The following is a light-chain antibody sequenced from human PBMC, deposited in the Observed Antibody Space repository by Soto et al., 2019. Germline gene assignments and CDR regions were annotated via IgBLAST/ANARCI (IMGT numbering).Light chain of an antibody. CDR3: CSYAGSYTRV. CDR1: SSDVGGSNY. Sequence: QSALTQPRSVSGSPGQSVTISCTGTSSDVGGSNYVSWYQQHPGKAPKLMIYDVSTRPSGVPDRFSGAKSGNTASRTISGLQAEDEADYYCCSYAGSYTRVFGGGTKLTVL. J-gene: IGLJ2*01. CDR2: DVS. V-gene: IGLV2-11*01.